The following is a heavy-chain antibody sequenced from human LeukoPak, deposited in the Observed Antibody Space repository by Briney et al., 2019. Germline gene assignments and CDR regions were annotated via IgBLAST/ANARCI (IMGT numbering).Heavy chain of an antibody. CDR1: GFTFSSYG. Sequence: GGSLRLSCTASGFTFSSYGIHWVRHAPDKGLEWVAFIWYNANNKYVADSAKGRFTVSRDNSKNTTYLQMNSLRVEDTAVYYCAREDGSSWQNYYYYYGMDVWGQGTTVTVSS. V-gene: IGHV3-33*01. D-gene: IGHD6-13*01. CDR2: IWYNANNK. J-gene: IGHJ6*02. CDR3: AREDGSSWQNYYYYYGMDV.